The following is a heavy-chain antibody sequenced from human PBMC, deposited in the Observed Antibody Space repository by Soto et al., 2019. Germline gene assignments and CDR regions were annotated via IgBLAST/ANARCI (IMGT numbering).Heavy chain of an antibody. CDR2: INGDGTRT. Sequence: EVQLVESGGGLVQPGGSLRLYCAASGFTFSTYWMHWVRQVPGKGLVWVSRINGDGTRTRSADSVEGRFTISKENAKNTLFLKMNSLRAEATAIFYCVRLPSTTLGAGAAFEIWGQGTMVTVSS. V-gene: IGHV3-74*01. J-gene: IGHJ3*02. CDR1: GFTFSTYW. CDR3: VRLPSTTLGAGAAFEI. D-gene: IGHD7-27*01.